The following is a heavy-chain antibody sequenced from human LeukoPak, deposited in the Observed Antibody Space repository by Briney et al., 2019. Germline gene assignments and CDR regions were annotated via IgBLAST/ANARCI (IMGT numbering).Heavy chain of an antibody. J-gene: IGHJ3*02. V-gene: IGHV3-48*01. CDR1: GFTLSTYS. CDR2: ISSSSSTI. CDR3: ARDVDIVATIYGDAFDI. D-gene: IGHD5-12*01. Sequence: PGGSLRLSCAASGFTLSTYSMNWVRQAPGKGLEWVSYISSSSSTIYYADSVRGRFTISRDNAKYLLYLQMNSLRAEDTAVYYCARDVDIVATIYGDAFDIWGQGTMVTVSS.